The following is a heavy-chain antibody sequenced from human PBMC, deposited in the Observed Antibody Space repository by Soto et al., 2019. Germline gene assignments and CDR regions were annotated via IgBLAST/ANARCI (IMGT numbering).Heavy chain of an antibody. CDR3: AKHIYSYGYSEPVFDY. V-gene: IGHV3-23*01. CDR2: ISGSGGST. CDR1: GFTFSSYA. J-gene: IGHJ4*02. Sequence: PGGSLRLSCAASGFTFSSYAMSWVRQAPGKGLEWVSAISGSGGSTYYADSVKGRFTISRDNSKNTLYLQMNSLRAEDTAVYYCAKHIYSYGYSEPVFDYWGQGTLVTVSS. D-gene: IGHD5-18*01.